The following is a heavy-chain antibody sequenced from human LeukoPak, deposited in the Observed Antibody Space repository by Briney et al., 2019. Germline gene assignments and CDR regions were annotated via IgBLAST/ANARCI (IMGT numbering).Heavy chain of an antibody. CDR2: ISSSGSTI. CDR1: GFTFSDYY. CDR3: ARDPGYYDSSGSYFDY. V-gene: IGHV3-11*04. Sequence: GGSLRLSCAASGFTFSDYYMSWIRQAPGKGLEWVSYISSSGSTIYYADSVKGRFTISRDNAKNSLYLQMNSLRAEDTAVYYCARDPGYYDSSGSYFDYWGQGTLVTVSS. D-gene: IGHD3-22*01. J-gene: IGHJ4*02.